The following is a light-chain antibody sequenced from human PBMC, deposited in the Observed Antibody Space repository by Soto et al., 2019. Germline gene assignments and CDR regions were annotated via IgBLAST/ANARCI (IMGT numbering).Light chain of an antibody. J-gene: IGKJ1*01. CDR2: TSS. Sequence: DIQMTQSPASLSASIGDRVTISCRASQTIGRNLNWYQQKPGKAPTLLMFTSSSLQSGVPSRFSGSGSGTDFILTISSLQPEDFATYYCQQSYSTPPTVGQGTKVDIK. CDR3: QQSYSTPPT. V-gene: IGKV1-39*01. CDR1: QTIGRN.